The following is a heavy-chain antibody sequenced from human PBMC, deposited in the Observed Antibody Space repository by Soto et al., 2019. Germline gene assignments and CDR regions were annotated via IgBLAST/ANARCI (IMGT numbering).Heavy chain of an antibody. J-gene: IGHJ4*02. CDR2: ISSSNSTI. Sequence: EVQLVESGGGLVQPGGSLRLSCTASGFTFSTYSMHWVRQAPGKGLEWVSYISSSNSTIYYADSVKGRFTISRDNAKNLLYLQMNSLRDEDTVVYYCATPFRGYFDYWGQGTLVTVSS. CDR3: ATPFRGYFDY. D-gene: IGHD3-16*01. CDR1: GFTFSTYS. V-gene: IGHV3-48*02.